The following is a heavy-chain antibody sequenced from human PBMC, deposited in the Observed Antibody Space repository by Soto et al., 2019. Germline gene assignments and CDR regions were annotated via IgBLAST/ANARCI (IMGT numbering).Heavy chain of an antibody. CDR2: IKSKTDGGTT. D-gene: IGHD3-9*01. Sequence: PGGSLRLSCAASGFTFSNAWMNWVRQAPGKGLEWVGRIKSKTDGGTTDYAAPVKGRFTISRDDSKNTLYLQMNSLKTEDTAVYYCTTGYFDWLLSSYFDYWGQGTLVTVSS. CDR1: GFTFSNAW. CDR3: TTGYFDWLLSSYFDY. J-gene: IGHJ4*02. V-gene: IGHV3-15*07.